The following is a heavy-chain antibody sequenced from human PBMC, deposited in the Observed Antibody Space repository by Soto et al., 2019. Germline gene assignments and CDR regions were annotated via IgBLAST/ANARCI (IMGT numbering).Heavy chain of an antibody. J-gene: IGHJ4*02. CDR3: ARHEYGLGSRY. CDR1: GGSINSYY. Sequence: QVQLQESGPGLVKPSETLSLTCTVSGGSINSYYWSWMRQSPGKGLECLGYVYCSGSTNCKPALNSRDTKSVETTKNQCSQKLSSVTAADTAVDYRARHEYGLGSRYWGQGTLVTVSS. CDR2: VYCSGST. V-gene: IGHV4-59*08. D-gene: IGHD3-10*01.